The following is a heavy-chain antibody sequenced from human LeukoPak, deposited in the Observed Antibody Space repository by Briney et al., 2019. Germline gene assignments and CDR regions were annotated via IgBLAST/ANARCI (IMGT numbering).Heavy chain of an antibody. V-gene: IGHV4-61*01. J-gene: IGHJ4*02. CDR1: GGSISSPSYY. CDR2: IYYSGST. Sequence: SETLSLTCTVSGGSISSPSYYWGWIRQPPGKGLEWIGYIYYSGSTNYNPSLKSRVTISVDTSKNQFSLKLSFVTAADTAVYYCARVRDSSYYYFDYWAREPWSPSPQ. CDR3: ARVRDSSYYYFDY. D-gene: IGHD6-6*01.